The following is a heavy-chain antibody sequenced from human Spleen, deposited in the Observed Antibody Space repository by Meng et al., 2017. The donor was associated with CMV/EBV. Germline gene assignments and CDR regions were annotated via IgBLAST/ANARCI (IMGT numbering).Heavy chain of an antibody. Sequence: GGSLRLSCSASGLTFSSYGLSWVRQAPGKGLEWVSAIGATAGGTYYADSVKGRFTISRDNAKNTLYLQMNSLRAEDTAVYYCAKYSAVGERLYYFDCWGQGTLVTVSS. CDR3: AKYSAVGERLYYFDC. CDR1: GLTFSSYG. CDR2: IGATAGGT. J-gene: IGHJ4*02. V-gene: IGHV3-23*01. D-gene: IGHD2-21*01.